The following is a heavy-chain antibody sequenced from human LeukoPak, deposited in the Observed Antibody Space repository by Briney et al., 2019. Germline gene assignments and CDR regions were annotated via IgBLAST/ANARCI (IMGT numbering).Heavy chain of an antibody. V-gene: IGHV3-23*01. CDR2: ISGSGGST. CDR3: AKPGNDYGDPHDAFDI. D-gene: IGHD4-17*01. Sequence: GGSPRLSCAASGFTFSSYAMSWVRQAPGKGLEWVSAISGSGGSTYYADSVKGRFTISRDNSKNTLYLQMNSLRAEDTAVYYCAKPGNDYGDPHDAFDIWGQGTMVTVSS. J-gene: IGHJ3*02. CDR1: GFTFSSYA.